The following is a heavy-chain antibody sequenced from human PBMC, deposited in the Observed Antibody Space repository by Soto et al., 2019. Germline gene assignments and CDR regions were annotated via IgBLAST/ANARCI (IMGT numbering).Heavy chain of an antibody. CDR2: FYYSGST. CDR3: ARGPYSGSYYY. D-gene: IGHD1-26*01. Sequence: SETLSLTCTVSGGSISSGSYNWGWVRQPPGKGLEWIGSFYYSGSTHYNPSLKSRVTISVDTSKNQFSLQLTSVTAADTAVYYCARGPYSGSYYYWGQGTLVTVS. CDR1: GGSISSGSYN. V-gene: IGHV4-39*01. J-gene: IGHJ4*02.